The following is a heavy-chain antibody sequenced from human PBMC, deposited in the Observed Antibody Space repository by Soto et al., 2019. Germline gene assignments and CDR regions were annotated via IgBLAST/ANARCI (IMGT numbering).Heavy chain of an antibody. CDR1: GFTFSRHW. CDR3: AREVIAATGTIRWFDP. D-gene: IGHD6-25*01. V-gene: IGHV3-74*03. CDR2: INDDGSST. Sequence: GGSLRLSCAASGFTFSRHWMHWVRQTPGKGPVWVSRINDDGSSTKYADSVKGRFTIARDNAKNTVFLQMSSLRAEDTAVYYCAREVIAATGTIRWFDPWGQGTLVTVFS. J-gene: IGHJ5*02.